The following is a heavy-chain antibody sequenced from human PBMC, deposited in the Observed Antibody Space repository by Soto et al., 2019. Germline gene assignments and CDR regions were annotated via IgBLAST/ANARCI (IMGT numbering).Heavy chain of an antibody. CDR2: ISGSGGST. D-gene: IGHD1-1*01. V-gene: IGHV3-23*01. Sequence: EVQLLESGGGLVQPGGSLRLSCAASGFTFSSYAMSWVRQAQGKGLEWVSAISGSGGSTYYADSVKGRFTISRDNSKNTLYLQMNSLRAVDTDVYYCAGQLPPLDWSFDLWGRGTLVTVSS. CDR1: GFTFSSYA. CDR3: AGQLPPLDWSFDL. J-gene: IGHJ2*01.